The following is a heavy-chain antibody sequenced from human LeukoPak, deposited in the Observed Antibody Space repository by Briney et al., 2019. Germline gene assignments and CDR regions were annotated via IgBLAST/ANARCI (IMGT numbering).Heavy chain of an antibody. CDR3: ARDSPYYYYMDV. V-gene: IGHV3-48*03. J-gene: IGHJ6*03. CDR2: ISSSGSTI. Sequence: GAPRPLCSAFGFTFSSYEKNRGRQAPGEGVEGVSYISSSGSTIYYADSVKGRFTISRDNAKNSLYLQMNSLRAEDTAVYYCARDSPYYYYMDVWGKGTTVTISS. CDR1: GFTFSSYE.